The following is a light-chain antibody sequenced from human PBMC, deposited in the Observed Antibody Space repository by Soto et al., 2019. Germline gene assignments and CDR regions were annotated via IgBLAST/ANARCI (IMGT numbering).Light chain of an antibody. V-gene: IGKV3-20*01. CDR2: DVS. Sequence: IVLTQSTGTLSLSPGERATLSCRASQSVTSEYLAWFQQKPGQAPRLLLYDVSTRSTGFPDRFSGSGSGTDFTLTISRLEPEDFAVYYCQLYGASPTFGGGTKLEI. CDR3: QLYGASPT. J-gene: IGKJ4*01. CDR1: QSVTSEY.